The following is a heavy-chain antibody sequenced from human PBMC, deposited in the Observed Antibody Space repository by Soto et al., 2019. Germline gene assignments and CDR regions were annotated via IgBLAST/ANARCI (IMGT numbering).Heavy chain of an antibody. CDR3: ARESVYRLGELSSASPGLFY. Sequence: GGSLRLSCAASGFTFSSYGMHWVRQAPGKGLEWVAVIWYDGSNKYYADSVKGRFTISRDNSKNTVYLQMNSLRAEDTAVYYCARESVYRLGELSSASPGLFYWGQGTLVTVSS. CDR2: IWYDGSNK. V-gene: IGHV3-33*01. CDR1: GFTFSSYG. D-gene: IGHD3-16*02. J-gene: IGHJ4*02.